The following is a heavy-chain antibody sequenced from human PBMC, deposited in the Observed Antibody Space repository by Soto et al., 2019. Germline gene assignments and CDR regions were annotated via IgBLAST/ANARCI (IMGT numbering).Heavy chain of an antibody. CDR1: GFSFSTYW. J-gene: IGHJ3*02. Sequence: PGGSLRLSCAASGFSFSTYWMSWVRQAPGKGLEWVANIKPDGSEKWYVDSVKGRFTISRDNTKNSLYLQVNSLRVEDTAVYYCARGDYYDTSGPFSDAFDIWGQGTMVTVS. CDR2: IKPDGSEK. CDR3: ARGDYYDTSGPFSDAFDI. V-gene: IGHV3-7*04. D-gene: IGHD3-22*01.